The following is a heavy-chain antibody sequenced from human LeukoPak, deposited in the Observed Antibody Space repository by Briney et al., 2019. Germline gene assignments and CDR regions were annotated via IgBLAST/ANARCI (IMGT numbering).Heavy chain of an antibody. Sequence: PGGSLRLSCAASGFTFSSYSMNWVRQAPGKGLEWVSSISSSSSYIYYADSVEGRFTISRDNAKNSLYLQMNSLRAEDTAVYYCARVSAVAGDYWGQGTLVTVSS. CDR1: GFTFSSYS. CDR3: ARVSAVAGDY. V-gene: IGHV3-21*01. J-gene: IGHJ4*02. D-gene: IGHD6-19*01. CDR2: ISSSSSYI.